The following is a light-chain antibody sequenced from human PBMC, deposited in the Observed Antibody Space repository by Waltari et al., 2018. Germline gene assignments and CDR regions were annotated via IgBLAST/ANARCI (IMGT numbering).Light chain of an antibody. CDR1: LGTISSLY. CDR3: QSADDNFNIL. Sequence: VFTPPPSVSVSPGQTVPISSFLFLGTISSLYLHSFQQRPGSAPSTVIYKDDQRPSGVPARFSGSIDASSNSASLTISGLKSEDEADYFCQSADDNFNILFGGGTRLTVL. CDR2: KDD. V-gene: IGLV6-57*03. J-gene: IGLJ2*01.